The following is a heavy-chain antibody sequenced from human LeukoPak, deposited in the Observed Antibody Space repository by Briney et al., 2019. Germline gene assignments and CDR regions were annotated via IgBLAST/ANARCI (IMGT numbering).Heavy chain of an antibody. CDR3: ARDDPLKGAFDI. J-gene: IGHJ3*02. Sequence: GGSLRLSCAASGFTFSSYSMNWVRQAPGKGLEWVSSISSSSSYIYYADSVKGRFAISRDNAKNSLYLQMNSLRAEDTAVYYCARDDPLKGAFDIWGQGTMVTVSS. CDR2: ISSSSSYI. V-gene: IGHV3-21*01. CDR1: GFTFSSYS.